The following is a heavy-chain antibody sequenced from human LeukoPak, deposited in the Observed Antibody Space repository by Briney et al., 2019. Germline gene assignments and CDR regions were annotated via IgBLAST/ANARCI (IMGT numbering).Heavy chain of an antibody. Sequence: GGSLRLSCAASGFSFSDYEMNWVRQAPGQGLEWVSYISSSGATIYYADSVRGRITVSRDNAKNSLYLQMDSLRAEDTAIYYCAREGSSWYGIDYWGQGTLVTVSP. V-gene: IGHV3-48*03. J-gene: IGHJ4*02. CDR3: AREGSSWYGIDY. D-gene: IGHD6-13*01. CDR2: ISSSGATI. CDR1: GFSFSDYE.